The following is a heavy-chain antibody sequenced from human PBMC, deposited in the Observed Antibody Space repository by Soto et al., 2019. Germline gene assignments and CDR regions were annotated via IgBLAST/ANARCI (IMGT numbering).Heavy chain of an antibody. CDR3: ARPYDSSGYYLLY. Sequence: GGSLRLSCAAAGFRFNDYYMTWIRQAPGKGLEWVSYISSGSSTIYYAHSVKGRFTISRDNAKNSLYLQMNSLRAEDTAVYYCARPYDSSGYYLLYWGQGTLVTVSS. J-gene: IGHJ4*02. V-gene: IGHV3-11*01. CDR1: GFRFNDYY. CDR2: ISSGSSTI. D-gene: IGHD3-22*01.